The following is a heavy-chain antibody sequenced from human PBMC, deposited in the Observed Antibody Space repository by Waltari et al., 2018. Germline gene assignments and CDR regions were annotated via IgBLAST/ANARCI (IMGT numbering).Heavy chain of an antibody. J-gene: IGHJ3*01. CDR1: GFTFSSYW. Sequence: EVQLVESGGGLVQPGGSLRVSCTASGFTFSSYWMHWVRQVPGKGLGWVSRINSDGGGTSYADSAKGRFTISRDNAKNTLFLQMNSLRGEDTAVYYCASGNSHAFDLWGQGTMVTVSS. D-gene: IGHD1-7*01. CDR2: INSDGGGT. V-gene: IGHV3-74*01. CDR3: ASGNSHAFDL.